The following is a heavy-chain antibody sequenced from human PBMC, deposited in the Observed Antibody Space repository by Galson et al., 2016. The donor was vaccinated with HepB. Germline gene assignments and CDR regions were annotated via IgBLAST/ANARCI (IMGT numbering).Heavy chain of an antibody. D-gene: IGHD5-12*01. V-gene: IGHV1-58*01. CDR3: ARRGHSGYDSYYAMDV. J-gene: IGHJ6*02. CDR1: GFTFSTSV. Sequence: SVKVSCKASGFTFSTSVVQWVRQARGQRLEWIGWIVVASGNTNYAQKFRERVTITSDMSTNTAYMEVSSLKASDTAMYYCARRGHSGYDSYYAMDVWGQGTAVTVSS. CDR2: IVVASGNT.